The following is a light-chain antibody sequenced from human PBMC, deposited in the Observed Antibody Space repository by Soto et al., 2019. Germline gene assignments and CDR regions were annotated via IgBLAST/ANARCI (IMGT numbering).Light chain of an antibody. CDR1: QSLSNNF. CDR2: GAS. J-gene: IGKJ3*01. V-gene: IGKV3-20*01. CDR3: QQYGSSFT. Sequence: EIVLTQSPGTLSLSPGERATLSCRASQSLSNNFLAWYHHKPGQAPRLLIFGASSRATGTPDRFSGSGSGTDFTLTISRLEPEDFAVYYCQQYGSSFTFGPGTRVDIK.